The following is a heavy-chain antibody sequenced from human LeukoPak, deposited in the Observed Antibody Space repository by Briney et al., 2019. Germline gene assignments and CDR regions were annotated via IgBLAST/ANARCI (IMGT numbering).Heavy chain of an antibody. J-gene: IGHJ4*02. V-gene: IGHV4-34*01. CDR1: GVSFNDYY. CDR2: INHSGYT. CDR3: TRMTAGHDY. Sequence: SETLSLTCAVSGVSFNDYYWSWVRQTPGKGLEWIVEINHSGYTNDSPSLKSRVTLSIDTSRKQFSLNLRSVTVADTGIYYCTRMTAGHDYWGQGTLVTVSS. D-gene: IGHD2-21*02.